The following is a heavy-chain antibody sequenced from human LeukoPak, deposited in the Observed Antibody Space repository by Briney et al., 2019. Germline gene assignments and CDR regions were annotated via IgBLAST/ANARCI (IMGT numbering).Heavy chain of an antibody. CDR2: VTSRGGI. D-gene: IGHD6-19*01. Sequence: PGGSLRLSCAASGFILSSHGMSWVRQAPGKRLEWVSTVTSRGGIDYTDSVKGRFIISRDNSKNTLLLQMNSLRAEDTAVYYCATTRPYGTTWAGAFEDWGQGTPVTVSS. V-gene: IGHV3-23*01. J-gene: IGHJ4*01. CDR1: GFILSSHG. CDR3: ATTRPYGTTWAGAFED.